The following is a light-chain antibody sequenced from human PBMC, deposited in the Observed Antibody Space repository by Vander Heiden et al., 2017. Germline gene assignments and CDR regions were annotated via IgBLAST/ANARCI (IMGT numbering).Light chain of an antibody. V-gene: IGKV3-20*01. J-gene: IGKJ3*01. CDR3: QLYGSSPLFT. Sequence: EIVLTQSPCTKSLSPGQRATLSCSASQNVRNYFLAWYQQKPGQAPTLLLFDASTRATGIPDSFSGSGSGTDFTLTINRLEPEDFAVYYCQLYGSSPLFTFGPGTKVDIK. CDR1: QNVRNYF. CDR2: DAS.